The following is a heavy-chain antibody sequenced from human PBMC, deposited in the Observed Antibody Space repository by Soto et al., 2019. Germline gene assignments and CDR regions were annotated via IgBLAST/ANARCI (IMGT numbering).Heavy chain of an antibody. D-gene: IGHD3-9*01. CDR3: AKLTYYDILTGYYRGFDY. Sequence: PGGSLRLSCAASGFTFSSYAMSWVRQAPGKGLEWVSAISGSGGSTYYADSVKGRFTISRDNSKNTLYLQMNSLRAKDTAVYYCAKLTYYDILTGYYRGFDYWGQGTLVTVS. CDR2: ISGSGGST. CDR1: GFTFSSYA. J-gene: IGHJ4*02. V-gene: IGHV3-23*01.